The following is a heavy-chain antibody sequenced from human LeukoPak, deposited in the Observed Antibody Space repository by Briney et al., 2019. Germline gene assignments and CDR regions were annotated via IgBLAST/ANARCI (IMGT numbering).Heavy chain of an antibody. Sequence: SETLSLTCAVYGGSFSGYYWSWIRQPPGKGLEWIGEINHSGSTNYNPSLKGRVTISVDTSKNQFSLKLSSVTAADTAVYYCARGAYYYDSSGYFMDVWGQGTTVTVSS. V-gene: IGHV4-34*01. D-gene: IGHD3-22*01. J-gene: IGHJ6*02. CDR1: GGSFSGYY. CDR2: INHSGST. CDR3: ARGAYYYDSSGYFMDV.